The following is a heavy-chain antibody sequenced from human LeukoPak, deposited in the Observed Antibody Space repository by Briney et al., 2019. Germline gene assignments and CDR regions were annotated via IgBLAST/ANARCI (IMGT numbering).Heavy chain of an antibody. CDR2: FDPEDGET. V-gene: IGHV1-24*01. CDR1: GYTLTELS. Sequence: ASVKVSCKVSGYTLTELSMHWVRQAPGKGFEWMGGFDPEDGETIYAQKFQGRVTMTEDTSTDTAYMELSSLRSEDTAVYYCATVSGSGWYRGFYYWGQGTLVTVSS. D-gene: IGHD6-19*01. J-gene: IGHJ4*02. CDR3: ATVSGSGWYRGFYY.